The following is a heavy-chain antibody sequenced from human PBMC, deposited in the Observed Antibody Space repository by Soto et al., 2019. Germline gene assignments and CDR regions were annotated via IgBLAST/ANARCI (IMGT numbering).Heavy chain of an antibody. D-gene: IGHD3-10*01. J-gene: IGHJ6*03. CDR2: INSDGSST. V-gene: IGHV3-74*01. CDR1: GFTFSSYW. Sequence: VQLVESGGGLVQPGGSLRLSCAASGFTFSSYWMHWVRQAPGKGLVWVSRINSDGSSTSYADSVKGRFTISRDNAKNTLYLQMNSLRAEDTAVYYCARDRAVLWFGELPNYYYYYYMDVWGKGTTVTVSS. CDR3: ARDRAVLWFGELPNYYYYYYMDV.